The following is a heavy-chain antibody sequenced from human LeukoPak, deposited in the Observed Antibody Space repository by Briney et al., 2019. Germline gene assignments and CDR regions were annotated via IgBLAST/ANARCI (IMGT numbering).Heavy chain of an antibody. Sequence: GGSLRLSCAASGFTFSSYSMNWVRQAPGKGLEWVSSISSSSSYIYYADSVKGRFTISRDNAKNSLYLQMNSLRAEDTAVYYCARDHHPYDFWSGYYSNYWGQGTLVTVSS. CDR3: ARDHHPYDFWSGYYSNY. V-gene: IGHV3-21*01. J-gene: IGHJ4*02. CDR1: GFTFSSYS. D-gene: IGHD3-3*01. CDR2: ISSSSSYI.